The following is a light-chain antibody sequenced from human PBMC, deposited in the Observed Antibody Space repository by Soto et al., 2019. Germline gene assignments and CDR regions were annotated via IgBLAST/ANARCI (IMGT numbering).Light chain of an antibody. Sequence: QSVLTQPPSLSGTPGQRVTISCSGSTSNIAGNTVHWYQHLPETAPKLLIYIDDQRPSGVPDRFSGSKSGTSASLAISGPKSGEEADYYCATGEDSLNAAVFGGATQLPAL. CDR3: ATGEDSLNAAV. V-gene: IGLV1-44*01. CDR1: TSNIAGNT. J-gene: IGLJ7*02. CDR2: IDD.